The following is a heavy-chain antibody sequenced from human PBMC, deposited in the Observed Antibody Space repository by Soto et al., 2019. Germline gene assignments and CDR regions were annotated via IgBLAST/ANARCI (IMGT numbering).Heavy chain of an antibody. D-gene: IGHD6-19*01. CDR2: MWYDGSNR. CDR3: ARDPVESSSGWWLYFDD. CDR1: GFTFSNYG. J-gene: IGHJ4*02. V-gene: IGHV3-33*01. Sequence: QVRLVESGGGVVQPGRSLRLSCAASGFTFSNYGMHWVRQAPGKGLEWVAVMWYDGSNRYYADSVKGRFTISRDNSKNTLYLQMNSLRAEDTAVYYCARDPVESSSGWWLYFDDWGQGTLVAVSS.